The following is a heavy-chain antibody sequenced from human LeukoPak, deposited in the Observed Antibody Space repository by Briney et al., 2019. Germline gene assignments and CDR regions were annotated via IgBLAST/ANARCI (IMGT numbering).Heavy chain of an antibody. V-gene: IGHV3-11*01. J-gene: IGHJ6*02. CDR1: GFTFSDYN. Sequence: GGSLRLSCASSGFTFSDYNMNWVRQAPGKGLEWVSYITDSGNTIHYADSVKGRFTISRDNAKNSLYLQMNSLRAEDTAVYYCARSIGLTGGGVDVWGQGTTATVSS. CDR2: ITDSGNTI. D-gene: IGHD3-9*01. CDR3: ARSIGLTGGGVDV.